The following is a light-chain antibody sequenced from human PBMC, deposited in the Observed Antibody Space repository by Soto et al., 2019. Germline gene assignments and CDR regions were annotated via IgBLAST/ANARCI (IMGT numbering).Light chain of an antibody. CDR3: QQQDTLPRT. J-gene: IGKJ1*01. Sequence: IVLTQSPDTLSLSPGERATLSCRASQIVSSSYLAWYQQKFGQAPRLLIYGASNRATGIPDRFSGSGSGTDFTLTISRLEPEDFAVYYCQQQDTLPRTFGQGTTVDIK. V-gene: IGKV3-20*01. CDR2: GAS. CDR1: QIVSSSY.